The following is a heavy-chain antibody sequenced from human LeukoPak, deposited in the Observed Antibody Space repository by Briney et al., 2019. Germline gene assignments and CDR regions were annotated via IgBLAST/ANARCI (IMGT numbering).Heavy chain of an antibody. CDR3: ARRGGSYGIDY. CDR1: GYSISSGYY. J-gene: IGHJ4*02. D-gene: IGHD1-26*01. CDR2: ICHSGST. V-gene: IGHV4-38-2*01. Sequence: SETLSLTCAVSGYSISSGYYWGWIRQPPGKGLEWIGSICHSGSTYYNPSLKSRVTISVDTSKNQFSLKLSSVTAADTAVYYCARRGGSYGIDYWGQGTLVTVSS.